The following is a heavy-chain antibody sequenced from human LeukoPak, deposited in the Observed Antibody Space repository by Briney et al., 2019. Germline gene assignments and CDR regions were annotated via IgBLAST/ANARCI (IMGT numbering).Heavy chain of an antibody. CDR3: AKDGRFGQLLFIDY. J-gene: IGHJ4*02. CDR1: GFTCCNYG. CDR2: LQNHGGDI. Sequence: GGSLRLSCAASGFTCCNYGMHWVRQGPDKGLEWVAFLQNHGGDIHYEDSVEGRFTISRDNSKNTLYLQMNSLRADDTAMYYCAKDGRFGQLLFIDYWGQGTLVTVSS. D-gene: IGHD3-10*01. V-gene: IGHV3-30*02.